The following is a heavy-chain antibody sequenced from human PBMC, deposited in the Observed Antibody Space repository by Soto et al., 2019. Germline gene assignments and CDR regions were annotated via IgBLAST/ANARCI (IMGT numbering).Heavy chain of an antibody. J-gene: IGHJ4*02. CDR2: ISAYNGNT. CDR3: ARDAAAGRNDD. CDR1: GYTFTSYG. V-gene: IGHV1-18*01. D-gene: IGHD6-13*01. Sequence: ASVKVSCKASGYTFTSYGISWVRQAPGQGLEWMGWISAYNGNTKYAQKFQGRVTMTTDTSTSTAYMEVRSLRSDDTAVDYCARDAAAGRNDDWGQGTLVTVSS.